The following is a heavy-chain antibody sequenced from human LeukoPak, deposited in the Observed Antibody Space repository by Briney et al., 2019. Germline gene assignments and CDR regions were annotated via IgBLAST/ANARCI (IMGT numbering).Heavy chain of an antibody. CDR2: ISYDGSNK. CDR1: GFTFSSYG. CDR3: AKVNAPGNYYDSSGYRYYFDY. D-gene: IGHD3-22*01. J-gene: IGHJ4*02. Sequence: GRSLRLSCAASGFTFSSYGMHWVRQAPGKGLEWVAVISYDGSNKYYADSVKGRFTISGDNSKNTLYLQMNSLRAEDTAVYYCAKVNAPGNYYDSSGYRYYFDYWGQGTLVTVSS. V-gene: IGHV3-30*18.